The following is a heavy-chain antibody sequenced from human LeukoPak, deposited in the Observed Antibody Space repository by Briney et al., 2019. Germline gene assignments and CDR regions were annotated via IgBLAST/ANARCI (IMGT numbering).Heavy chain of an antibody. CDR3: ARGAPRYCSGGSCARSFDP. CDR2: ICYSGST. Sequence: SETLSLTCTVSGGSISSYYWSWIRQPPGKGLEWIGYICYSGSTNYNPSLKSRVTISVDTSRNQFSLKLSSVTAADTAVYYCARGAPRYCSGGSCARSFDPWGQGTLVTVSS. V-gene: IGHV4-59*01. D-gene: IGHD2-15*01. J-gene: IGHJ5*02. CDR1: GGSISSYY.